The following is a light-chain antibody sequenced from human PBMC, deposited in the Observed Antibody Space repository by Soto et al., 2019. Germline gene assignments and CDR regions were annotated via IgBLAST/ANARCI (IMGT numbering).Light chain of an antibody. CDR1: QGISTY. CDR2: AAS. J-gene: IGKJ4*01. Sequence: DIQLTQSPSFLSASVGDRVTITCRASQGISTYLAWYQQKPGKAPKLLISAASTLQSGVPSRFRGSGSGTEFTLTISSLQPEDFATYYCQQLNDYPLTFGGGTQVEIK. V-gene: IGKV1-9*01. CDR3: QQLNDYPLT.